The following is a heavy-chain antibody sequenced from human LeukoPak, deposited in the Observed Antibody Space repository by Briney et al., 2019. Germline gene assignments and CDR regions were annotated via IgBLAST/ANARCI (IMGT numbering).Heavy chain of an antibody. J-gene: IGHJ4*02. CDR3: ARYYGSGSYYTDY. CDR2: ISSSSSYI. CDR1: GFTFSSYS. V-gene: IGHV3-21*01. Sequence: GGSLRLSCAASGFTFSSYSMHWVRQAPGKGLEWVSSISSSSSYIYYADSVKGRFTISRDNAKNSLYLQMNSLRAEDTAVYYCARYYGSGSYYTDYWGQGTLVTVSS. D-gene: IGHD3-10*01.